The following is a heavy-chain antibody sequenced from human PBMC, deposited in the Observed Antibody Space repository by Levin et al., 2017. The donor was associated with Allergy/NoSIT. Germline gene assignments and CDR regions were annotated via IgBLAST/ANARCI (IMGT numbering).Heavy chain of an antibody. CDR1: GFTFSSYG. CDR3: AREAGGLWGAFDI. J-gene: IGHJ3*02. V-gene: IGHV3-33*01. D-gene: IGHD3-16*01. CDR2: IWYDGSNK. Sequence: GESLKISCAASGFTFSSYGMHWVRQAPGKGLEWVAVIWYDGSNKYYADSVKGRFTISRDNSKNTLYLQMNSLRAEDTAVYYCAREAGGLWGAFDIWGQGTMVTVSS.